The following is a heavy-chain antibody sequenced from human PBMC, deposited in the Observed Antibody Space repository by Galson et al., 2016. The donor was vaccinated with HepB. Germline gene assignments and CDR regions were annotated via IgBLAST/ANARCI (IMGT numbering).Heavy chain of an antibody. CDR1: GASITDHS. J-gene: IGHJ4*02. CDR3: ATSSGLSWSGYLDN. D-gene: IGHD3-3*01. V-gene: IGHV4-59*11. CDR2: VSYSGGS. Sequence: SETVSLTCDISGASITDHSWAWIRQPPGKSLEWIGNVSYSGGSSYNPSLTSRVSISVDMSKDQFSLELTSVTPADSAVYFCATSSGLSWSGYLDNWGQGTQVTVSS.